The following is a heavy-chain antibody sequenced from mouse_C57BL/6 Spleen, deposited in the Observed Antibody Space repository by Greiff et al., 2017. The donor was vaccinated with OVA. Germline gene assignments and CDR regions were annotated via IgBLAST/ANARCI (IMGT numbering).Heavy chain of an antibody. J-gene: IGHJ2*01. V-gene: IGHV10-1*01. CDR1: GFSFNTYA. CDR2: IRSKSNNYAT. CDR3: VRHGYGYSFDD. Sequence: EVKLVESGGGLVQPKGSLKLSCAASGFSFNTYAMNWVRQAPGKGLEWVARIRSKSNNYATYYADSVKDRFTISRDDSESMLYLQMNNLKTEDTAMYYCVRHGYGYSFDDWGQGTTLTVSS. D-gene: IGHD2-2*01.